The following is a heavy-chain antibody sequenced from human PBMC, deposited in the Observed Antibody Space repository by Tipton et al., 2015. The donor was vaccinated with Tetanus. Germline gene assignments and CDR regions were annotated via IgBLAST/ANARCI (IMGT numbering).Heavy chain of an antibody. CDR2: ITHSGTT. CDR1: GDSISSSGYF. V-gene: IGHV4-31*03. CDR3: AIDHGIAWGGTVYAVGMAA. Sequence: TLSLTCTVSGDSISSSGYFWGWVRQHPGKGLEWIGYITHSGTTYYNPSNPSLKSRPTISMDTSKNQSSLRLTAVTAADTAVHYWAIDHGIAWGGTVYAVGMAAGGQGTWATV. D-gene: IGHD1-1*01. J-gene: IGHJ6*02.